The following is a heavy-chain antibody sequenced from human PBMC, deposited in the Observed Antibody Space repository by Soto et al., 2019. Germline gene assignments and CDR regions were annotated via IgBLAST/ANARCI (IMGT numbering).Heavy chain of an antibody. CDR1: GFTFSSYW. D-gene: IGHD3-22*01. J-gene: IGHJ4*02. CDR2: INSDGSST. CDR3: ARVPITMIVVENYFDY. Sequence: GGSLRLSCAASGFTFSSYWMHWVRQAPGKGLVWVSRINSDGSSTSYADSVKGRFTISRDNAKNTLYLQMNSLRAEDTAVYYCARVPITMIVVENYFDYWGQGTLVTVSS. V-gene: IGHV3-74*01.